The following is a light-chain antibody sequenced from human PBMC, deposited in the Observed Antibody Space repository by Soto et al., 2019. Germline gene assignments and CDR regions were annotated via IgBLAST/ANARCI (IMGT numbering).Light chain of an antibody. J-gene: IGLJ3*02. CDR3: SSYTTTNTLWV. V-gene: IGLV2-14*01. Sequence: QSVLTQPASVSGSPGQSITISCTGTSSDVGAYDYVSWYQQNPGKAPKLIISEVSDRPSGVSNRFSGSKSGHTASLTISGLQAEDEADYFCSSYTTTNTLWVFGGGTKLTVL. CDR2: EVS. CDR1: SSDVGAYDY.